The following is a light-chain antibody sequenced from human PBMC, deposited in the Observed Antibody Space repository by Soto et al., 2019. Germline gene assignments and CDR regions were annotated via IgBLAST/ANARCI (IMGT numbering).Light chain of an antibody. CDR3: QTWGTGIVI. CDR1: SGHSNYA. Sequence: QLVLTQSPSASASLGASVKLTCTLSSGHSNYAIAWHQQQPEKGPRYLMKVSSDGSHNKGDGIPDRFSGSRSGAERYLTISSLQSEDEADYYCQTWGTGIVIFGGGTKLTVL. V-gene: IGLV4-69*01. J-gene: IGLJ2*01. CDR2: VSSDGSH.